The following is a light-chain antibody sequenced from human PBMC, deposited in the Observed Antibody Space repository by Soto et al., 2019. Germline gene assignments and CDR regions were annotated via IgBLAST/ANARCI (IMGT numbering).Light chain of an antibody. J-gene: IGLJ2*01. CDR2: QDS. CDR3: QAWDSSTPVV. CDR1: KLGDKY. Sequence: SYELTQPPSVSVSPGQTVSITCSGDKLGDKYACWYQQKPGQSPVLVIYQDSKRPSGIPERFSGSNSGNTATLTISGTQAMDEADYYCQAWDSSTPVVFGGGTKVTVL. V-gene: IGLV3-1*01.